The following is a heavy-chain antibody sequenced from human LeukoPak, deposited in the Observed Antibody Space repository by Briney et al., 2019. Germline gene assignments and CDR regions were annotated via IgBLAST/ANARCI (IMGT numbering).Heavy chain of an antibody. CDR3: AKSGDSRDDYFDY. Sequence: GGSLRLSCAASGFTFSSYGIHWVRQAPGKGLEWVAVISYDGSNKYYAHSVKGRFSISRDNSKNTLYLQMNSLRAEDTAVYYCAKSGDSRDDYFDYWGQGTLVTVSS. CDR1: GFTFSSYG. D-gene: IGHD3-22*01. CDR2: ISYDGSNK. J-gene: IGHJ4*02. V-gene: IGHV3-30*18.